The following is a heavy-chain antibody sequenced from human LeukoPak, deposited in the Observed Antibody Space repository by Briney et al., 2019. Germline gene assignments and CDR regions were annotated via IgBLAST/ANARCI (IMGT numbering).Heavy chain of an antibody. CDR3: AREIIVGATFRYYFDY. D-gene: IGHD1-26*01. V-gene: IGHV4-4*07. J-gene: IGHJ4*02. Sequence: SETLSLTCTVSGGSISSYYWSWIRQPAGKGLEWIGRIYTSESTNYNPSLKSRVTMSVDTSKNQFSLKLSSVTAADTAVYYCAREIIVGATFRYYFDYWGQGTLVTVSS. CDR1: GGSISSYY. CDR2: IYTSEST.